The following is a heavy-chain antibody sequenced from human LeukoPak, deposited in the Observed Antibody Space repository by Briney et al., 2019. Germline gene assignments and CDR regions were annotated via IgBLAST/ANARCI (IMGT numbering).Heavy chain of an antibody. CDR3: ARDPYYYDSSGYEYFQH. J-gene: IGHJ1*01. Sequence: GGSLRLSCAASGFTFSSYAMSWVRQAPGKGLEWVSAISGSGGSTYYADSVKGRFTISRDNSKNTLYLQMNSLRAEDTAVYYCARDPYYYDSSGYEYFQHWGQGTLVTVSS. D-gene: IGHD3-22*01. CDR1: GFTFSSYA. CDR2: ISGSGGST. V-gene: IGHV3-23*01.